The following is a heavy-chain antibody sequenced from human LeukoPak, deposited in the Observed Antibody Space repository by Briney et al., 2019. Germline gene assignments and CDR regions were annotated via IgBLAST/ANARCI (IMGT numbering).Heavy chain of an antibody. CDR1: GGSISNNHW. V-gene: IGHV4-4*02. CDR3: ARGDLYHTGSCLDS. CDR2: IHHSGSA. J-gene: IGHJ4*02. Sequence: PSETLSLTCDISGGSISNNHWRNWVRQSPRRGLEWIGEIHHSGSANYNPSLKSRTTISVDKSKNQVSLKVRSVTAADTAVYYCARGDLYHTGSCLDSWGQGTLVTVSS. D-gene: IGHD1-26*01.